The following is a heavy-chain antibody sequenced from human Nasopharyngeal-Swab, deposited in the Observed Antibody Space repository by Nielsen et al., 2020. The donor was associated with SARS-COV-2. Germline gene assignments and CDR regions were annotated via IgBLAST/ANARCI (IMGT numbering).Heavy chain of an antibody. Sequence: SLKISCAASGFTFDGYAMHWVRQAPGKGLEWVSGISWNSGSIGYADSVKGRFTISRDNAKNSLYLQMNSLRAEDTALYYCAKIGGSGWYVDAFDIWGQGTMVTVSS. CDR3: AKIGGSGWYVDAFDI. CDR2: ISWNSGSI. D-gene: IGHD6-19*01. CDR1: GFTFDGYA. V-gene: IGHV3-9*01. J-gene: IGHJ3*02.